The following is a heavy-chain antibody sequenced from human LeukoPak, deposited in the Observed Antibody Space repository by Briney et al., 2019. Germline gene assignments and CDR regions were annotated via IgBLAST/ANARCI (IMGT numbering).Heavy chain of an antibody. D-gene: IGHD3-10*01. V-gene: IGHV4-38-2*01. J-gene: IGHJ5*02. CDR3: ARAMVRGIWSDP. CDR1: GYSISSGYY. CDR2: IYHSGST. Sequence: SETLSLTCAVSGYSISSGYYWGWIGPPPGKRLGWIGSIYHSGSTYYNPSLKSRVTISVDTSKNQFSLKLSSVTAADTAVYYCARAMVRGIWSDPWGQGTLVTVSS.